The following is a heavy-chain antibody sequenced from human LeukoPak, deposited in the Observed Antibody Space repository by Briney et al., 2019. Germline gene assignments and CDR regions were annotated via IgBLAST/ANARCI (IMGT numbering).Heavy chain of an antibody. CDR2: ITGGGGDT. D-gene: IGHD2-15*01. V-gene: IGHV3-23*01. CDR3: AKGTLGHCNGASCYPLDY. J-gene: IGHJ4*02. CDR1: GFTFSNYA. Sequence: PGGSLRLSCAASGFTFSNYAMAWVRQAPGKEPEWVLVITGGGGDTYHIDSVKGRFTISRDNSKNTLYLQMNSLRAEDTAVYFCAKGTLGHCNGASCYPLDYWGQGTLVTVSS.